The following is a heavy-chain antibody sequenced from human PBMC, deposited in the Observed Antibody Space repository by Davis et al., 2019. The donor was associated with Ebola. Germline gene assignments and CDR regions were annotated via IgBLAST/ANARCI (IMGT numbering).Heavy chain of an antibody. CDR3: AREWHDIDAFDI. CDR2: INHSGST. J-gene: IGHJ3*02. Sequence: MPSETLSLTCAVYGGSFSGYYWSWIRQPPGKGLEWIGEINHSGSTNYNPSLKSRVIISLDTSKNQFSLELNSVTAADTAVYYCAREWHDIDAFDIWGQGTMVTVSS. CDR1: GGSFSGYY. V-gene: IGHV4-34*09. D-gene: IGHD5-12*01.